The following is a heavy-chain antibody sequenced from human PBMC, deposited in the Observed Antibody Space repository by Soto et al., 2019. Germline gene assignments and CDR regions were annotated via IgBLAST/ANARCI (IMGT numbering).Heavy chain of an antibody. CDR2: IYYSGNT. CDR3: ARVYGSGSYYFDY. CDR1: GDSITNAAYY. V-gene: IGHV4-39*01. Sequence: PSETLSLTCTVSGDSITNAAYYWGWIRQPPGKGLECIGIIYYSGNTYYSPSLKSRVTMSVDTSRNQFSLKLSSVSVADTSMYYCARVYGSGSYYFDYWGQGTLVTVSS. J-gene: IGHJ4*02. D-gene: IGHD3-10*01.